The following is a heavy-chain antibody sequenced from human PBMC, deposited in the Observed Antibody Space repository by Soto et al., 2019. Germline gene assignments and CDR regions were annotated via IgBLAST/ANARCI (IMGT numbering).Heavy chain of an antibody. Sequence: GGSLRLSCAASGFTFSSYGMHWVRQAPGKGLEWVAVISYDGSNKYYADSVKGRFTISRDNSKNTLYLQMNSLRAGDTAVYYCAKGWIAARLPYYFDYWGQGTLVTVSS. CDR2: ISYDGSNK. J-gene: IGHJ4*02. CDR1: GFTFSSYG. D-gene: IGHD6-6*01. V-gene: IGHV3-30*18. CDR3: AKGWIAARLPYYFDY.